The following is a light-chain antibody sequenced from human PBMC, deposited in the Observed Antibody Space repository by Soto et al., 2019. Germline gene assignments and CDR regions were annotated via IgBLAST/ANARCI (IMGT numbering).Light chain of an antibody. Sequence: QSVLTQPPSVSGAPGQRGTISCTGSSSNIGAGYDVHWYQQLPGTAPKLLIYGNSNRPSGVPDRFSGSKSGTSASLAITGLLAEDEADYYFQSYDSRLSGWVFGGGTKLTVL. V-gene: IGLV1-40*01. CDR3: QSYDSRLSGWV. CDR2: GNS. J-gene: IGLJ3*02. CDR1: SSNIGAGYD.